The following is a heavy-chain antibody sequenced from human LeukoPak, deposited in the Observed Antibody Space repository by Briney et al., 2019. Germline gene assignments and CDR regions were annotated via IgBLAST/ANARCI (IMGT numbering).Heavy chain of an antibody. J-gene: IGHJ5*02. V-gene: IGHV1-8*01. CDR1: GYTFTSYD. Sequence: ASVKVSCKASGYTFTSYDINWVRQAPGQGLEWMGWMNPNSGNTDYAQKFQGRVTMTRNTSISTAYMELSSLRSEDTAVYYCARGKARRELANWFDPWGQGTLVTVSS. CDR2: MNPNSGNT. D-gene: IGHD3-10*01. CDR3: ARGKARRELANWFDP.